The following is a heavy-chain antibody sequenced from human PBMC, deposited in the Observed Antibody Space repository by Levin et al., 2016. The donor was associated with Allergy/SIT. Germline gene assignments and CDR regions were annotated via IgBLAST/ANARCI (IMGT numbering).Heavy chain of an antibody. CDR3: ARGRNVYCTGDSCYYHDMDV. CDR1: GGSFSGYY. D-gene: IGHD2-8*02. CDR2: INHSRST. Sequence: SETLSLTCAVSGGSFSGYYWSWIRQPPGKGLEWIGEINHSRSTNYNPSLKSRVTISVDTSKYQFSLSLSTVTAADTAVYYCARGRNVYCTGDSCYYHDMDVWGQGTTVTVSS. J-gene: IGHJ6*02. V-gene: IGHV4-34*01.